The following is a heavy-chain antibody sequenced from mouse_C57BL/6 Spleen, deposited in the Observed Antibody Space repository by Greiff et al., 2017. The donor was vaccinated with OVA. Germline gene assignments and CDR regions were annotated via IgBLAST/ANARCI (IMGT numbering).Heavy chain of an antibody. D-gene: IGHD1-1*01. CDR1: GYAFSSSW. CDR2: IYPGDGDT. V-gene: IGHV1-82*01. J-gene: IGHJ4*01. CDR3: AMITTVVNAMDY. Sequence: VKLMESGPELVKPGASVKISCKASGYAFSSSWMNWVKQRPGKGLEWIGRIYPGDGDTNYNGKFKGKATLTADKSSSTAYMQLSSLTSEDSAVYFCAMITTVVNAMDYWGQGTSVTVSS.